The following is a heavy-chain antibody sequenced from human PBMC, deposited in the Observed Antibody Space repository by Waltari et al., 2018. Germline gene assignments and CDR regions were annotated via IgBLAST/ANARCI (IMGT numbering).Heavy chain of an antibody. CDR1: GGSIRSGSYY. V-gene: IGHV4-61*02. CDR2: IYTSGST. CDR3: AREGDYGEHPRLDY. J-gene: IGHJ4*02. D-gene: IGHD4-17*01. Sequence: QVQLQESGPGLVKPSQTLSLTCTVSGGSIRSGSYYWSWTRQPAGKGLEWIGGIYTSGSTNYNPSLKSRVTISVDTSKNQFSLKLSSVTAADTAVYYCAREGDYGEHPRLDYWGQGTLVTVSS.